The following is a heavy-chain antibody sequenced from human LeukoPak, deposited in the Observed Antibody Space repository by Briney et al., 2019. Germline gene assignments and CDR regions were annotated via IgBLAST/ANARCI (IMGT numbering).Heavy chain of an antibody. CDR1: GYSISSGYY. V-gene: IGHV4-38-2*02. CDR2: IYHSGST. Sequence: SETLSLTCTVSGYSISSGYYWGWIRQPPGKGLEWIGSIYHSGSTYYNPSLKSRVTISVDTSKNQFSLKLSSVTAADTAVYYCASGSSGYNNWFDPWGQGTLVTVSS. D-gene: IGHD3-22*01. CDR3: ASGSSGYNNWFDP. J-gene: IGHJ5*02.